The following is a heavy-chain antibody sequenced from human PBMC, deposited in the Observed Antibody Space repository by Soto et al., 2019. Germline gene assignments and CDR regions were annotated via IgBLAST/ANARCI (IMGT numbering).Heavy chain of an antibody. D-gene: IGHD2-2*01. CDR3: ARAVVPAAMDRRSLYYYYFMDV. CDR1: GYSFTSYW. J-gene: IGHJ6*03. CDR2: IYPGDSDT. V-gene: IGHV5-51*01. Sequence: PGESLKISCKGSGYSFTSYWIGWVRQMPGKGLEWMGIIYPGDSDTRYSPSFQGQVTISADKSISTAYLQWSSLKASDTAMYYCARAVVPAAMDRRSLYYYYFMDVWGKGTTVTVSS.